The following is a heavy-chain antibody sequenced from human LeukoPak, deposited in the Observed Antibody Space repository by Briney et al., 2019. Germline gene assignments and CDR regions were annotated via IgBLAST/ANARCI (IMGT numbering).Heavy chain of an antibody. CDR2: IIPIFGTA. D-gene: IGHD2-2*01. Sequence: ASVKVSCKASGGTFSSYAISWVRQAPGQGLEWMGGIIPIFGTANYAQKFQGRVTITTDESTSTAYMELSSLRSEDTAVYYCASCVYYSSTSWYFDYWGQGTLVTVSS. CDR3: ASCVYYSSTSWYFDY. J-gene: IGHJ4*02. CDR1: GGTFSSYA. V-gene: IGHV1-69*05.